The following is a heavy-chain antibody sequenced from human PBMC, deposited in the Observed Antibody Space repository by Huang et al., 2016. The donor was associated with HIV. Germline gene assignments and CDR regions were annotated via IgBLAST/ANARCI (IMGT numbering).Heavy chain of an antibody. CDR3: AKDLTYTFGRHFDY. J-gene: IGHJ4*02. D-gene: IGHD3-3*01. V-gene: IGHV3-30*02. CDR1: GFIFGSFG. Sequence: QVQLVESGGGVVQPGGSLRLSCTASGFIFGSFGMRWVGQAPGKGLEWVAFIRYDGNNYYYADSVRGRFTISRDNSKDTLYLQMNRLRPDDSAVYYCAKDLTYTFGRHFDYWGRGTLVTVSS. CDR2: IRYDGNNY.